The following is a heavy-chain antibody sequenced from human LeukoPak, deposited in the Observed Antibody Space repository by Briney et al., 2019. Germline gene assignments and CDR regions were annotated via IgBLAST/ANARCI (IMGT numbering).Heavy chain of an antibody. D-gene: IGHD3-3*01. CDR2: MNPNSGNT. Sequence: ASVKVSCEASGYTFTSYDINWVRQATGQGLEWMGWMNPNSGNTGYAQKFQGRVTITRNTSISTAYMELSSLRSEDTAVYYCARVGYDFWSGYYTPLDYWGQGTLVTVSS. J-gene: IGHJ4*02. V-gene: IGHV1-8*03. CDR1: GYTFTSYD. CDR3: ARVGYDFWSGYYTPLDY.